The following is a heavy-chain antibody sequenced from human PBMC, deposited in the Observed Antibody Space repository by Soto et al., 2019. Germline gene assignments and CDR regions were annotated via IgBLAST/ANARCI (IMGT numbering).Heavy chain of an antibody. V-gene: IGHV4-30-2*01. CDR3: PKMTLDRGVQYFHS. D-gene: IGHD3-10*01. J-gene: IGHJ4*02. CDR2: IYHSGST. Sequence: RKPPGKGLEWIGYIYHSGSTYYNPSLKSRVTISVDRSKNQFSLKLSSVTAADTAFFFCPKMTLDRGVQYFHSWGPGPLIS.